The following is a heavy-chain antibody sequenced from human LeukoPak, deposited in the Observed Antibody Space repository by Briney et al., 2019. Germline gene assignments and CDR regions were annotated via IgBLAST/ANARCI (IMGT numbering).Heavy chain of an antibody. CDR3: AKGIVSCSGGSCDDPRLPYYYYGMDV. V-gene: IGHV3-30*18. Sequence: GGSLRLSCAASGFTFSSYGMHWVRQAPGKGLEWVAVISYDGSNKYYADSVKGRFTISRDNSKNTLYLQMNSLRAEDTAVYYCAKGIVSCSGGSCDDPRLPYYYYGMDVWGQGTTVTVSS. CDR1: GFTFSSYG. CDR2: ISYDGSNK. J-gene: IGHJ6*02. D-gene: IGHD2-15*01.